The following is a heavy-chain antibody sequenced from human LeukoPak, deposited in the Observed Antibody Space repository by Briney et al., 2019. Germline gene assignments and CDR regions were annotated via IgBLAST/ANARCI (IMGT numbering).Heavy chain of an antibody. V-gene: IGHV4-34*01. CDR2: IIHSGST. CDR3: ARGSQVVVAATLGYYYYYMDV. CDR1: GGSFSGYY. J-gene: IGHJ6*03. D-gene: IGHD2-15*01. Sequence: SETLSLTCAVYGGSFSGYYWSWIRQPPGKGLEWIGEIIHSGSTNYNPSLKSRVTISVDTSKNQFSLKLSSVTAADTAVYYCARGSQVVVAATLGYYYYYMDVWGKGTTVTVSS.